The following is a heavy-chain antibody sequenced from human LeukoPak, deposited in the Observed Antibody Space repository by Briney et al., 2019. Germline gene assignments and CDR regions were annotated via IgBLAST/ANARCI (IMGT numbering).Heavy chain of an antibody. J-gene: IGHJ4*02. V-gene: IGHV2-5*01. D-gene: IGHD1-26*01. CDR3: AHRSQVLVGATALYYFDY. Sequence: SGPTLVKPPQPLTLTCTFSGFSPRTSGVGVGWISQPPGKALEWLPPINWTDDKRYSPSLKSRLTITKDTSKNQVVLTMTNMNPVDTATYYCAHRSQVLVGATALYYFDYWGRGTLVTVSS. CDR2: INWTDDK. CDR1: GFSPRTSGVG.